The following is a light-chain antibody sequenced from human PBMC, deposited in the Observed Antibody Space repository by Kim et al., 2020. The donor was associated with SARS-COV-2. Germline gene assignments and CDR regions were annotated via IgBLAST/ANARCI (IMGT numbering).Light chain of an antibody. V-gene: IGKV3-11*01. CDR1: QNVRGF. CDR3: QQRNNWPRVT. CDR2: DTS. Sequence: SPGERATLSCRASQNVRGFLAWYQQKPGQAPRLLIYDTSKRATDVPARFSGSGSGTDFTLTISSLEPEDFAVYYCQQRNNWPRVTFGQGTRVDIK. J-gene: IGKJ1*01.